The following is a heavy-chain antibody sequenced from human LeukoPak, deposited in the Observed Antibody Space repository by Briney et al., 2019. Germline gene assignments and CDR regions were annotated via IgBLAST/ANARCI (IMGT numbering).Heavy chain of an antibody. D-gene: IGHD1-1*01. J-gene: IGHJ4*02. CDR2: ISDDGRTE. Sequence: GGSLRLSCAASGFTFSSHGMHWVRQAPGKGLEWVAVISDDGRTEYYADSVKGRFTISRDNSKNTVSLQMNSLRDDDTAVFYCTKEGATGNRYNFDYWGQGTLVTVSS. CDR3: TKEGATGNRYNFDY. CDR1: GFTFSSHG. V-gene: IGHV3-30*18.